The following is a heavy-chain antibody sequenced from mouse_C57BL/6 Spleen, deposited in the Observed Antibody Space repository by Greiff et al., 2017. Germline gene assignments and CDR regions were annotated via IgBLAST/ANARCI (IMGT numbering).Heavy chain of an antibody. V-gene: IGHV1-69*01. CDR3: ALNDEGFAY. J-gene: IGHJ3*01. D-gene: IGHD2-12*01. CDR1: GYTFTSYW. CDR2: IDPSDSYT. Sequence: QVQLQQSGAELVMPGASVKLSCKASGYTFTSYWMHWVKQRPGQGLEWIGEIDPSDSYTNYNQKFKGKSTLTVDKSSSTAYMQLSSLTYEDSAVYYCALNDEGFAYWGQGTLVTVSA.